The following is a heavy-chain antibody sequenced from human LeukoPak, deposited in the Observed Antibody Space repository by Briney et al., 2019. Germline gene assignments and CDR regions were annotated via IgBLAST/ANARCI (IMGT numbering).Heavy chain of an antibody. CDR3: ARDRSVRTKPDYYMDV. J-gene: IGHJ6*03. CDR2: ISSNGGST. Sequence: GGSLRLSCAASGFTFSSYAMHWVRQAPGKGLEYVSAISSNGGSTYYANSVQGRFTISRDNSKNTLYLQMGSLKAEDMAVYYCARDRSVRTKPDYYMDVWGKGTTVTVSS. CDR1: GFTFSSYA. V-gene: IGHV3-64*01. D-gene: IGHD2-8*01.